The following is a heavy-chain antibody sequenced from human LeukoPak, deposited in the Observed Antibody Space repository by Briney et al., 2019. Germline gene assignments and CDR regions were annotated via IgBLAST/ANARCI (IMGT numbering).Heavy chain of an antibody. CDR1: GGSFSGYY. V-gene: IGHV4-34*01. Sequence: SSGTLSLTCAVYGGSFSGYYWSWIRQPPGKGLEWIGEINHSGSTNYNPSLKSRVTISVDTSKNQFSLKLSSVTAADTAVYYCARGKTAYYYGTDVWGQGTTVTVSS. D-gene: IGHD5-18*01. CDR3: ARGKTAYYYGTDV. CDR2: INHSGST. J-gene: IGHJ6*02.